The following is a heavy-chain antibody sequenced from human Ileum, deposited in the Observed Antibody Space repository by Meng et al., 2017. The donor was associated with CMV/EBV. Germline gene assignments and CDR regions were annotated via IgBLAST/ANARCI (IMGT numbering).Heavy chain of an antibody. CDR3: ARRVVPAAIGY. Sequence: LTCAGYGASIGGYYWTWIRQPPGRGLEWIGEIHQTGTTNYNPSLKSRVTISLDTSKNQFSLRLNSVTAADTALYYCARRVVPAAIGYWGQGALVTVSS. D-gene: IGHD2-2*01. CDR2: IHQTGTT. J-gene: IGHJ4*02. CDR1: GASIGGYY. V-gene: IGHV4-34*01.